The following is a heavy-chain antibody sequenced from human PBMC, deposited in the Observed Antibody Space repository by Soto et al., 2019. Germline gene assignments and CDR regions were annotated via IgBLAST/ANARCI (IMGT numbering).Heavy chain of an antibody. CDR3: AKDRMPVSGTLFDF. V-gene: IGHV3-23*01. Sequence: GGSLRLSCAASGLTFSNFAMSWVRQAPGEGLEWVSGISSVGGATNYADSVKGRFTISRDNSKNTVYLQMNSLRGEDTAVYYCAKDRMPVSGTLFDFWGQGILVTVSS. J-gene: IGHJ4*02. D-gene: IGHD6-19*01. CDR2: ISSVGGAT. CDR1: GLTFSNFA.